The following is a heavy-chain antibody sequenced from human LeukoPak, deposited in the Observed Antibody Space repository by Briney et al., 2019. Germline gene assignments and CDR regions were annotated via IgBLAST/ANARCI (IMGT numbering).Heavy chain of an antibody. CDR2: IYYSGSI. CDR3: AILCQVTSCAKFDY. Sequence: SETLSLTCTVSVGFLRRRRYYWGGIRQSPGKGLAWIGSIYYSGSIFYNASFESRLTLSVDTSKNQFYLKLRSLTAAHTAVYYCAILCQVTSCAKFDYWGQGIQVTVSS. CDR1: VGFLRRRRYY. J-gene: IGHJ4*02. D-gene: IGHD2-21*02. V-gene: IGHV4-39*01.